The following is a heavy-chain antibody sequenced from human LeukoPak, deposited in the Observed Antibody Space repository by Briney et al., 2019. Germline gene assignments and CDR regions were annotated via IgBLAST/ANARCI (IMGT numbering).Heavy chain of an antibody. CDR2: IYYSGST. V-gene: IGHV4-30-4*07. Sequence: SQTLSLTCAVSGDSISSGGYSWSWIRQPPGKGLEWIGHIYYSGSTYYNPPLKSRVTISVDTSKNQFSLKLSSVTAADTAVYYCARGYSSGPFDYWGQGTLVTVSS. D-gene: IGHD6-19*01. CDR1: GDSISSGGYS. CDR3: ARGYSSGPFDY. J-gene: IGHJ4*02.